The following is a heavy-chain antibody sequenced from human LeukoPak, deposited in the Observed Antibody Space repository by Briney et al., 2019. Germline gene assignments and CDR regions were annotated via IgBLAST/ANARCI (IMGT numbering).Heavy chain of an antibody. J-gene: IGHJ1*01. D-gene: IGHD3-22*01. V-gene: IGHV1-2*02. CDR2: INPNSGGT. CDR3: ARGGITMIVPTYFGVLQH. CDR1: GYTFTGYY. Sequence: GASVKVSCKASGYTFTGYYMHWVRQAPGQGLEWMGWINPNSGGTNYAQKFQGRVTMTRDTSISTAYMELSRLRSDDTAVYYCARGGITMIVPTYFGVLQHWGQGTLVTVSS.